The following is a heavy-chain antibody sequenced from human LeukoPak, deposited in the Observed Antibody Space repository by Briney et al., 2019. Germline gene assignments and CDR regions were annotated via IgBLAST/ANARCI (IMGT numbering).Heavy chain of an antibody. V-gene: IGHV4-61*05. Sequence: SETLSLTCTVSGGSISSSNYYWAWIRQPPGEGLEWIGYIYYSGSTNYNPSLKSRVTISVDTSKNHFSLKLSSVTAADTAVYYCARGANWFDPWGQGTLVTVSS. CDR3: ARGANWFDP. CDR1: GGSISSSNYY. J-gene: IGHJ5*02. CDR2: IYYSGST.